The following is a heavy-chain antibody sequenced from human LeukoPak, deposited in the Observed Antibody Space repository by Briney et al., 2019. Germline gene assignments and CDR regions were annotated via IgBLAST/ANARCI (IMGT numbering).Heavy chain of an antibody. CDR2: ISSARGTI. J-gene: IGHJ5*02. V-gene: IGHV3-48*01. CDR1: VFTFRSYS. D-gene: IGHD3-9*01. CDR3: VREDSSGYA. Sequence: GGSLRLSCAASVFTFRSYSINWVRQAPGQGLEWISYISSARGTIYYADSVKGRCTISRDNVNNSLFLQMNSLRVEDTAMYYCVREDSSGYAWGQGTLVTVSS.